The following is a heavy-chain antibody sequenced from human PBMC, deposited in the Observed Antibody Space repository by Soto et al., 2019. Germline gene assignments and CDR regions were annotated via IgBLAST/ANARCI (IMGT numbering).Heavy chain of an antibody. D-gene: IGHD3-22*01. CDR2: ISGSGGST. V-gene: IGHV3-23*01. CDR3: AKGAHYYDSSGYYYFDY. J-gene: IGHJ4*02. Sequence: GGSLRLSCAASGFTFSGYAMSWVRQAPGKGLEWVSAISGSGGSTYYADSVKGRFTISRDNSKNTLYLQMNSLRAEDTAVYYCAKGAHYYDSSGYYYFDYWGQGTLVTVSS. CDR1: GFTFSGYA.